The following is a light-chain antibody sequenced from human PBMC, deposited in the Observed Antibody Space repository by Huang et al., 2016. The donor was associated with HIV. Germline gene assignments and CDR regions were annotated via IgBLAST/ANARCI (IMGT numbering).Light chain of an antibody. Sequence: IVMTQSPDYLPVSLGARAAIKCKSSQTVLYTSNNENYLAWYQQRPGQPPKLLISWASRRASAVPDRFSGSGSGTDFTLTIIGLQPEEVAVYYCQQYYTTPRTFGPGTKVDIK. CDR1: QTVLYTSNNENY. V-gene: IGKV4-1*01. CDR3: QQYYTTPRT. CDR2: WAS. J-gene: IGKJ3*01.